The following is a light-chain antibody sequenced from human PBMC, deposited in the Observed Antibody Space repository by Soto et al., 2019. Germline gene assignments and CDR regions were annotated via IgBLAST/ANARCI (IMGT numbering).Light chain of an antibody. CDR2: AAS. J-gene: IGKJ5*01. CDR1: QAIRNP. V-gene: IGKV1-27*01. CDR3: QSYNTAPPT. Sequence: DIQMTQSPSSLSASFGDSVAITCRASQAIRNPLAWYQQKPGKPPQLXIYAASTQQSGVPSWCSGSGAGTDSTRTISGLQPEDLTTYCCQSYNTAPPTFGQGTRLEIK.